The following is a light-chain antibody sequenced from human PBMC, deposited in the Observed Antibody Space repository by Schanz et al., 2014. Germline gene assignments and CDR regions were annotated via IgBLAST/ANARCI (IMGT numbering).Light chain of an antibody. J-gene: IGKJ1*01. Sequence: EIVLTQSPGTLSVSPGESATLSCRASQSVSSNLAWFQQKPGQAPRLLIYGTSIRATGIPDRFSGSGSGTDFTLTISRLEPEDFALYYCHQRATWTFGQGTKVEIK. CDR3: HQRATWT. CDR1: QSVSSN. CDR2: GTS. V-gene: IGKV3D-20*02.